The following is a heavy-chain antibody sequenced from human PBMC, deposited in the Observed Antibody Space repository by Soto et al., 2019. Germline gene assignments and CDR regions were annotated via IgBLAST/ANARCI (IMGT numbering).Heavy chain of an antibody. CDR3: ARVKTTYYDILTGYFHHPQSLYNWFDP. J-gene: IGHJ5*02. CDR1: GYTFASYG. V-gene: IGHV1-18*01. D-gene: IGHD3-9*01. Sequence: GASVKVSCKASGYTFASYGISWVRQAPGQGLEWMGWISAYNGNTNYAQKLQGRVTMTTDTSTSTAYMELRSLRSDDTAVYYCARVKTTYYDILTGYFHHPQSLYNWFDPWGQGTLVTVSS. CDR2: ISAYNGNT.